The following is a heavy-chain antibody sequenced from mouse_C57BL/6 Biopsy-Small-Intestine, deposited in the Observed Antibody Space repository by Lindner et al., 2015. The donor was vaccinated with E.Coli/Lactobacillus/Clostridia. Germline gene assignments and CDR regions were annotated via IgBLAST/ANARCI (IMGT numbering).Heavy chain of an antibody. CDR3: TNYYVWYFDV. CDR2: IYPGDGDT. V-gene: IGHV1-82*01. J-gene: IGHJ1*03. Sequence: VQLQESGPELVKPGASVKISCKASGYAFSSSWMNWVKQRPGKGLEWIGRIYPGDGDTNYNGKFKGKATLTADKSSSTAYLQLSSLTSEDTAVYYCTNYYVWYFDVWGTGTTVTVSS. D-gene: IGHD1-1*01. CDR1: GYAFSSSW.